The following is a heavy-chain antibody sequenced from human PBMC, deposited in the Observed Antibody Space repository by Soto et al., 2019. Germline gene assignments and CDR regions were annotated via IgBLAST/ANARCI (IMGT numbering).Heavy chain of an antibody. V-gene: IGHV4-30-4*01. J-gene: IGHJ6*02. CDR1: GGSISSGDYY. CDR2: IYYSGST. Sequence: TLSLTCTVSGGSISSGDYYWSWIRQPPGKGLEWIGYIYYSGSTYYNPSLKSRVTISVDTSKNQFSLKLSSVTAADTAVYYCARASSGSYSPFMDVWGQGTTVTVSS. CDR3: ARASSGSYSPFMDV. D-gene: IGHD3-22*01.